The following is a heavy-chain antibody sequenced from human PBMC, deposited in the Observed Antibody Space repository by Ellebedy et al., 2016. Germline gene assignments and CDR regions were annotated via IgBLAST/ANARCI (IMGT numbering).Heavy chain of an antibody. CDR2: ISEDGTQT. D-gene: IGHD6-19*01. CDR1: RFGFSAYD. CDR3: VAGGYRGNY. J-gene: IGHJ4*02. Sequence: GESLKISXDGSRFGFSAYDMHWIRQPPGKGLEWVALISEDGTQTHYADSVKGRFTISRDNAKNTLYLQMNSLRAEDTAVYYCVAGGYRGNYWGQGTLVTVSS. V-gene: IGHV3-30*03.